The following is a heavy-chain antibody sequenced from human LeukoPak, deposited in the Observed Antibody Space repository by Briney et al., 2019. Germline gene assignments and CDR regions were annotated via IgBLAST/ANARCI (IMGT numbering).Heavy chain of an antibody. CDR2: IYYSGST. CDR3: ARVVFATFDP. V-gene: IGHV4-59*01. Sequence: SETLSLTCTVSGGSISSYYWSWIRQPPGKGLEWIGYIYYSGSTNYNPSLKSRVTISVDTSKNQFSLKLSSMTAADTAVYYCARVVFATFDPWGQGTLVTVSS. CDR1: GGSISSYY. J-gene: IGHJ5*02. D-gene: IGHD3-10*02.